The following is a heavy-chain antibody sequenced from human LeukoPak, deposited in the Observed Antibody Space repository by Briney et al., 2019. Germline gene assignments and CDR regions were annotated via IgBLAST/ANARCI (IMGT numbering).Heavy chain of an antibody. CDR1: GFTFDDFG. D-gene: IGHD2-15*01. Sequence: GGSLRLSCVASGFTFDDFGMNWVRHAPGKGLEWVSDINWNGHSTGYAESVKGRFTISRDNAKNSLYLQMNSLRAEDTALYYCARDGCSATTCEYGASWLDPWGQGTLVTGSS. V-gene: IGHV3-20*04. J-gene: IGHJ5*02. CDR2: INWNGHST. CDR3: ARDGCSATTCEYGASWLDP.